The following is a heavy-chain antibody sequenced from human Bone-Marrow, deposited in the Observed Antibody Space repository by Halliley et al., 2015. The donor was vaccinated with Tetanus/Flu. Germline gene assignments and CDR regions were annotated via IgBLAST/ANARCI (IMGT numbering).Heavy chain of an antibody. CDR3: AKDNRCPPSSFLCYHHY. J-gene: IGHJ4*02. CDR2: IRESSGIT. V-gene: IGHV3-23*01. D-gene: IGHD2-2*01. Sequence: SLRLSCAASGFTFSNYAMSWVRQAPGKGLEWVSGIRESSGITYYADSAKGRFTISRDNSKNTLYLQMNSLRVDDTAVYYCAKDNRCPPSSFLCYHHYWGQGSLVTVSS. CDR1: GFTFSNYA.